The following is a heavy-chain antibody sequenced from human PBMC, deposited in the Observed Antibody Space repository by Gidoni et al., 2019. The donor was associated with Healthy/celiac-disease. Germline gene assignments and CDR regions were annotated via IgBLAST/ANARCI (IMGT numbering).Heavy chain of an antibody. CDR1: GFPFSSYA. J-gene: IGHJ4*02. CDR2: ISGSGGST. Sequence: EVQLLESGGGLVQPGGSLRLSCAASGFPFSSYAMSWVRQAPGQGLEWVSAISGSGGSTYYADSVKGRFTISRDNSKNTLYLQMNSLRAEDTAVYYCAKDHDDSSGYDYWGQGTLVTVSS. V-gene: IGHV3-23*01. CDR3: AKDHDDSSGYDY. D-gene: IGHD3-22*01.